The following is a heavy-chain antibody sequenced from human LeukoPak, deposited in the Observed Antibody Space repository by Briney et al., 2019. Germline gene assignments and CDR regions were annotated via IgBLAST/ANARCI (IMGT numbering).Heavy chain of an antibody. Sequence: GGSLRLSCAASGFTPSSNYMSWVRQAPGNGLEWVSVIYSGGRTYYADSAKARFTISRDNSKNTLYLQMISLRAEDAAVYYCARRYSSGSYYFDYWGQGTLVTVSS. V-gene: IGHV3-53*01. CDR1: GFTPSSNY. CDR3: ARRYSSGSYYFDY. J-gene: IGHJ4*02. CDR2: IYSGGRT. D-gene: IGHD6-19*01.